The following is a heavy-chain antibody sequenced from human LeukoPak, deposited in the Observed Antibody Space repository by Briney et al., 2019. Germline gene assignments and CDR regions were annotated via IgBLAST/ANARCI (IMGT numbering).Heavy chain of an antibody. CDR1: GFTFSSYA. J-gene: IGHJ6*03. CDR2: ISGSGGST. V-gene: IGHV3-23*01. CDR3: AKAGYYYGSSGYPFSYYYMDV. D-gene: IGHD3-22*01. Sequence: PGGSLRLSCAASGFTFSSYAMSWVRQAPGKGLEWVSAISGSGGSTYYADSVKGRFTISRDNSKNTLYLQMNSLRAEDTAVYYCAKAGYYYGSSGYPFSYYYMDVWGKGTTVTVSS.